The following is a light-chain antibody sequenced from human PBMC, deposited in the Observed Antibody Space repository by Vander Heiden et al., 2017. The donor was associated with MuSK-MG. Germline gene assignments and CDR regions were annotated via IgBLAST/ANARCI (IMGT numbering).Light chain of an antibody. V-gene: IGKV1-39*01. Sequence: DIQMTQSPSSLSASVGDRVTITCRASQSIASYFNWYQQKPGKAPKLLIYAASSLQSGVPSRFSGSGSGTDFTLTISSLQPEDFATYYCQQSHSTPQTFGQGTKVEIK. CDR2: AAS. CDR3: QQSHSTPQT. J-gene: IGKJ1*01. CDR1: QSIASY.